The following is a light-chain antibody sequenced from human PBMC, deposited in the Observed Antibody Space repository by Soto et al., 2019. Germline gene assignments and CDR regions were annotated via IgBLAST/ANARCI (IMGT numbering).Light chain of an antibody. CDR1: SSNIRAGYD. CDR3: QSYDSSLSGSAV. CDR2: GNS. V-gene: IGLV1-40*01. Sequence: QPVLTQPPSVSGAPGQRVTISCTGSSSNIRAGYDVHWYQQLPGTAPKLLIYGNSNRPSGVPDRFSGSKSGTSASLAITGLQAEDEADYYCQSYDSSLSGSAVFGGGTQLTVL. J-gene: IGLJ7*01.